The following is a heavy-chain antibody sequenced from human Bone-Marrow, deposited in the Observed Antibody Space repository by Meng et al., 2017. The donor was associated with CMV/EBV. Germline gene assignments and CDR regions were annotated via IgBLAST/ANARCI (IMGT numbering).Heavy chain of an antibody. Sequence: GESLKISCAASGFTFDIYAMHWVRQAPGKGLEWVAFIRYDGSNKYYADSVKGRFTISRDSSKNTLYLQMSSLRGEDTAVYYCAKGSVAARPGEGFDYWGQGTLVTVSS. D-gene: IGHD6-6*01. J-gene: IGHJ4*02. CDR1: GFTFDIYA. CDR2: IRYDGSNK. CDR3: AKGSVAARPGEGFDY. V-gene: IGHV3-30*02.